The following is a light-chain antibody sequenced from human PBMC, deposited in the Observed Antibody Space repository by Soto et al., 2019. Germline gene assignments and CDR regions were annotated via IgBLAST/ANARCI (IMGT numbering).Light chain of an antibody. CDR3: QQYGSSPWT. Sequence: EIVLMQSPGTLSLSPGERATLSCRASQTVSNSYIAWYQQKPGQAPRLLIYGASSRATGIPDRFSGSGSGTDFTLTISRLEPEDFAVYYCQQYGSSPWTFGQGTKVEIK. V-gene: IGKV3-20*01. CDR2: GAS. CDR1: QTVSNSY. J-gene: IGKJ1*01.